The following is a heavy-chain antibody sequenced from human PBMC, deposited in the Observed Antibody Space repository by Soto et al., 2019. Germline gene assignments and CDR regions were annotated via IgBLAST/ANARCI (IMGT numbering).Heavy chain of an antibody. CDR2: ISGSGGST. J-gene: IGHJ6*03. CDR3: AKAGALRLRYSPNYYYMDV. V-gene: IGHV3-23*01. CDR1: GFTFSSYA. D-gene: IGHD3-9*01. Sequence: PGGSLRLSCAASGFTFSSYAMSWVRQAPGKGLEWVSAISGSGGSTYYADSVKGRFTISRDNSKNTLYLQMNSLRAEDTAVYYCAKAGALRLRYSPNYYYMDVWGKGTTVTVSS.